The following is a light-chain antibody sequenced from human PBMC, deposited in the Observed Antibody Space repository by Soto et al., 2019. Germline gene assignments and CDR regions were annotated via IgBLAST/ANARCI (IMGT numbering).Light chain of an antibody. V-gene: IGLV8-61*01. J-gene: IGLJ3*02. CDR1: SGSVSASYY. Sequence: QAVVTQEPSFSVSPGRTVTLTCGLSSGSVSASYYPSWYQQTPGQAPRTLIYNTNTRSSGVPDRFSGSILGNKAALTITGAQADDESDYYCVLHMGSGIWMFGGGTKVTVL. CDR2: NTN. CDR3: VLHMGSGIWM.